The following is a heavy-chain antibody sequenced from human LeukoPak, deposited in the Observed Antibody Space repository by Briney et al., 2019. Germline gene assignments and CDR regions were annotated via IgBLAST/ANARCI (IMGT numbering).Heavy chain of an antibody. J-gene: IGHJ4*02. D-gene: IGHD3-22*01. CDR3: AKEMYYYDSSGPEPFDY. CDR1: GFTFNNYA. CDR2: ISGDGVSP. Sequence: GGSLRLSCAASGFTFNNYALTWVRQTPGKGLECVSAISGDGVSPYYADSVRGRFTISRDNSKNTLYLQMNSLRAEDTAVYYCAKEMYYYDSSGPEPFDYWGQGTLVTVSS. V-gene: IGHV3-23*01.